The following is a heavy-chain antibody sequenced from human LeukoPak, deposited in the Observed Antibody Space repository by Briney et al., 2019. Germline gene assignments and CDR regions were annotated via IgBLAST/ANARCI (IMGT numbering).Heavy chain of an antibody. CDR1: GFTFSSYW. Sequence: SGGSLRLSCAASGFTFSSYWMSWVRQAPGKGLERVANIKQDGSDKYYVDSVKGRFTISRDNAKNSLYLQMNSLRAEDTAVYYCARDPYDSSWGLCYFDYWGQGNLVTVSS. CDR3: ARDPYDSSWGLCYFDY. D-gene: IGHD3-22*01. J-gene: IGHJ4*02. V-gene: IGHV3-7*04. CDR2: IKQDGSDK.